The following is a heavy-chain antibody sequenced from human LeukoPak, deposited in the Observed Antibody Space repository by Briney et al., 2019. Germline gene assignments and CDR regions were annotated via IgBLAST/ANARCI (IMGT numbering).Heavy chain of an antibody. CDR2: ISASGGST. Sequence: GGSLRLSCAASGFTFSSYAMSWVRQAPGKGLEWVSAISASGGSTYYADSVKGRFTISRDNSKNTLYLQMNSLRAEDTAVYYCAKDIAGSSGWYRAVYYGMDVWGQGTTVTVSS. CDR1: GFTFSSYA. D-gene: IGHD6-19*01. CDR3: AKDIAGSSGWYRAVYYGMDV. J-gene: IGHJ6*02. V-gene: IGHV3-23*01.